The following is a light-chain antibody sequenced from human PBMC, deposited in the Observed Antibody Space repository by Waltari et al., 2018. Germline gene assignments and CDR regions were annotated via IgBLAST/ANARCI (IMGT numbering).Light chain of an antibody. V-gene: IGKV1-39*01. J-gene: IGKJ3*01. Sequence: DIQLTQSPSALSASGGDRVTITCQKDQTISSYLSWYPQKPGRAPQLLIYAATSLHVGVPSSFSGSGSVTDFTLTISSLQPEDFATYYCQQTYTASTFGPGTKVDVK. CDR1: QTISSY. CDR3: QQTYTAST. CDR2: AAT.